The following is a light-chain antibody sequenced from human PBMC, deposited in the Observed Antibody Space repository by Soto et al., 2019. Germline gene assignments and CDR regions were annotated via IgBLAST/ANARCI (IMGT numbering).Light chain of an antibody. CDR1: KSVNSTY. Sequence: PGERVTASCRANKSVNSTYLTWYRQKPGQAPRLVIYDIFTRATGVPTRISGSGSGTEFTLTISCLQSEDFAVYYCQQYNSWPLTFGGGTMVDIK. CDR2: DIF. V-gene: IGKV3D-15*01. CDR3: QQYNSWPLT. J-gene: IGKJ4*01.